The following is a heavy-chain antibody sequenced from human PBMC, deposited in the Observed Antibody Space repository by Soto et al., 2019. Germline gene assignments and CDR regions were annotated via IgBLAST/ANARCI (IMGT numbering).Heavy chain of an antibody. D-gene: IGHD3-16*01. CDR1: GGSVSSGSYY. Sequence: PSETLSLTCTVSGGSVSSGSYYWSWIRQPPGKGLEWIGHIYYSGSTNYTPSLKSRVTISVDTSKNQFSLKLSSVTAADTAVYYSARETGGGRDGYNPFDYWGQGTLVTVSS. J-gene: IGHJ4*02. CDR2: IYYSGST. V-gene: IGHV4-61*01. CDR3: ARETGGGRDGYNPFDY.